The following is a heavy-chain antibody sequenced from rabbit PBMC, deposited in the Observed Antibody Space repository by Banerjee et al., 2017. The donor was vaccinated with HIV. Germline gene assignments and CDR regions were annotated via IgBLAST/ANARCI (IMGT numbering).Heavy chain of an antibody. Sequence: QEQLVEYGGDLVQPGASLTLTCTASGFDFSTYSMSWVRQAPGKGLEWIGYIVPIFGVTYYANWVNGRFTISSHNAQNTLYLQLDSLTAADTATYFCVREAGYGGYGDANLWGQGTLVTVS. V-gene: IGHV1S47*01. D-gene: IGHD6-1*01. CDR1: GFDFSTYS. J-gene: IGHJ4*01. CDR3: VREAGYGGYGDANL. CDR2: IVPIFGVT.